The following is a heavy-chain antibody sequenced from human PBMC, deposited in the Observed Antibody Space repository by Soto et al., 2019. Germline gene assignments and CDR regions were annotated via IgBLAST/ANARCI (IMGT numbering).Heavy chain of an antibody. D-gene: IGHD5-18*01. CDR2: IYYSGGT. CDR1: GGSISSGGYY. CDR3: ASRNSGYSYGFALDY. J-gene: IGHJ4*02. Sequence: QVQLQESGPGLVKPSQTLSLTCTVSGGSISSGGYYWSWIRQHPGKGLEWIGYIYYSGGTYYNPSLKRRVTISVDTSKNQCPLKLSSVTAADTAVYYCASRNSGYSYGFALDYWGQGTLVTVSS. V-gene: IGHV4-31*03.